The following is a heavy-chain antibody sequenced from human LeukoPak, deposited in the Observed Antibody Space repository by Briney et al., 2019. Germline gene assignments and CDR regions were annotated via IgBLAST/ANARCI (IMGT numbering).Heavy chain of an antibody. CDR2: IIPMFGTA. CDR3: ARAGGQLPYYYYYYMDV. D-gene: IGHD2-2*01. V-gene: IGHV1-69*13. CDR1: GGTFSSYG. J-gene: IGHJ6*03. Sequence: SVKVSCKASGGTFSSYGISWVRQAPGQGLEWMGGIIPMFGTAKYAQNFLGRVTITADGSTSTAYMELSSLKSDDTAVYYCARAGGQLPYYYYYYMDVWGKGTTVTISS.